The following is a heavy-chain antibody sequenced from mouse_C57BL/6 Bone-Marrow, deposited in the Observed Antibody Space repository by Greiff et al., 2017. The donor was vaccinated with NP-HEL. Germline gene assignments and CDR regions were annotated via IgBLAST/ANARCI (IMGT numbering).Heavy chain of an antibody. V-gene: IGHV14-4*01. D-gene: IGHD2-5*01. J-gene: IGHJ4*01. CDR1: GFNIKDDY. CDR2: IDPENGDT. Sequence: EVQLQQSGAELVRPGASVKLSCTASGFNIKDDYMHWVKQRPEQGLEWIGWIDPENGDTEYASKFQGKATITADTSSNTAYLQLSSLTSEDTAVYYCTNSNYVYSMDYWGQGTSVTVSS. CDR3: TNSNYVYSMDY.